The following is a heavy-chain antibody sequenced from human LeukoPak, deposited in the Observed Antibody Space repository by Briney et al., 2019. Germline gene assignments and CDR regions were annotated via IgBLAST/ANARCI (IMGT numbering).Heavy chain of an antibody. CDR2: IWPGDSRT. J-gene: IGHJ2*01. CDR3: ARHPTVGSPWDFDL. V-gene: IGHV5-51*01. Sequence: GESLKISCRGSGYSFSSGYSFTDYWVAWVRHMPGKGLEWMGFIWPGDSRTMYSPSFQGQVTMSVDKSINTAYLQWSSLKASDTAIYYCARHPTVGSPWDFDLWGRGTLVSVSS. CDR1: GYSFTDYW. D-gene: IGHD4-23*01.